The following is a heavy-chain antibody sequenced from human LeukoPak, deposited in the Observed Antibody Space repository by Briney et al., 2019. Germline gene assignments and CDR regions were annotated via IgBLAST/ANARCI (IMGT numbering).Heavy chain of an antibody. CDR3: ARRGDYGDFTVVNWFDP. J-gene: IGHJ5*02. Sequence: SETLSLTCAVYDGSFSGYYWSWIRQPPGKGLEWIGSIYYSGSTCYNPSLKSRVTISVDTSKNQFSLKLSSVTAADTAVYYCARRGDYGDFTVVNWFDPWGQGTLVTVSS. CDR1: DGSFSGYY. D-gene: IGHD4-17*01. CDR2: IYYSGST. V-gene: IGHV4-34*01.